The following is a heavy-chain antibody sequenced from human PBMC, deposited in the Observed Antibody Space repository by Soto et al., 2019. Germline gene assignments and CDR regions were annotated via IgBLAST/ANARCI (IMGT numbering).Heavy chain of an antibody. Sequence: QVQLVQSGAEVKKPGASVKVSCKASGYTFTTYYMHWVRQAPGQGLQWMGIISPDGRRTSYAQKFQGRVTMTRDTSTSTVYMELSSLRSEDTAVYYCATRDPGHYWGQGTLVTVSS. CDR1: GYTFTTYY. V-gene: IGHV1-46*01. CDR3: ATRDPGHY. CDR2: ISPDGRRT. J-gene: IGHJ4*02.